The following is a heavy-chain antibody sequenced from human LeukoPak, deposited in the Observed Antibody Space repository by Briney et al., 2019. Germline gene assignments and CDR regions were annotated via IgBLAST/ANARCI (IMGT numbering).Heavy chain of an antibody. D-gene: IGHD6-19*01. Sequence: SETLSLTCTVSGGSISSYYWSWIRQPAGKGLEWIAYVYYTGRTLYNPSLESRVTISVDTSKTQFSLRLTSVTAADTAVYYCARHISVSYDAFDLWGRGTTVTVSS. J-gene: IGHJ3*01. CDR1: GGSISSYY. CDR3: ARHISVSYDAFDL. V-gene: IGHV4-59*08. CDR2: VYYTGRT.